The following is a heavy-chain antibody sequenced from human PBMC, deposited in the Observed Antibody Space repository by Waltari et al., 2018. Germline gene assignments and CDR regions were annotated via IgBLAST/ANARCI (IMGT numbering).Heavy chain of an antibody. CDR3: ARAGEFRSYYYAMDV. V-gene: IGHV3-48*03. CDR1: GFTFSFYD. CDR2: ISVGSATI. J-gene: IGHJ6*02. Sequence: EVQLVESGGGLVQSGGSMRLSCATSGFTFSFYDMNWFRPAPGKGLECLSYISVGSATIYYADSVKGRFRISRDDTMNSLFLEINSLRAEDSAVYYCARAGEFRSYYYAMDVWGQWTAVSVSS. D-gene: IGHD3-10*01.